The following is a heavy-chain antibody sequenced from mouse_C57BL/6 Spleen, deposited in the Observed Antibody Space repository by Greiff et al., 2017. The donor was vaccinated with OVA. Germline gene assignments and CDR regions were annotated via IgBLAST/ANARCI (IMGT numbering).Heavy chain of an antibody. J-gene: IGHJ4*01. CDR3: ARFIYYDYDAGYAMDY. V-gene: IGHV1-42*01. CDR1: GYSFTGYY. CDR2: INPSTGGT. Sequence: EVKLQESGPELVKPGASVKISCKASGYSFTGYYMNWVKQSPEKSLEWIGEINPSTGGTTYNQKFKAKATLTVDKSSSTAYMQLKSLTSEDSAVYYCARFIYYDYDAGYAMDYWGQGTSVTVSS. D-gene: IGHD2-4*01.